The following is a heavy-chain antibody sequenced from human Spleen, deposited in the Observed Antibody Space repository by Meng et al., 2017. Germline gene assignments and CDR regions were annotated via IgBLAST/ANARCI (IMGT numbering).Heavy chain of an antibody. CDR1: GASLSASGHY. CDR3: AREPPDFGATYYFDH. D-gene: IGHD4-17*01. V-gene: IGHV4-39*07. J-gene: IGHJ4*02. Sequence: SETLSLTCAVSGASLSASGHYWGWVRQPPGKRLEWIGSIYHRGSPYYNPSLKSRVTISLDTSKNQFSLKLRSVAAADTAIYYCAREPPDFGATYYFDHWGQGRLVTVSS. CDR2: IYHRGSP.